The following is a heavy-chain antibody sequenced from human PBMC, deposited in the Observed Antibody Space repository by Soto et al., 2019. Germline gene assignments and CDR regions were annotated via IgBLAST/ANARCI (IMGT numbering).Heavy chain of an antibody. CDR2: ISYDGRIR. CDR1: GFTFSTFA. CDR3: ARDRHRGNYESSGYIDY. D-gene: IGHD3-22*01. V-gene: IGHV3-30*04. J-gene: IGHJ4*02. Sequence: GGSLRLSCAASGFTFSTFAMHWVRQAPGKGLEWVAFISYDGRIRNYADSVKGRFTSSRDNSKRALYLQMNGLRADDTALYYCARDRHRGNYESSGYIDYWGQGTLVTVSS.